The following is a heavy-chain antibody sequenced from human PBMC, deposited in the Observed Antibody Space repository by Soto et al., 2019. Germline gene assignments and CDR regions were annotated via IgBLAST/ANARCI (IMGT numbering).Heavy chain of an antibody. CDR1: GYSFSSYG. CDR3: ARDGRKELWVDGLNAMDV. D-gene: IGHD3-10*01. J-gene: IGHJ6*02. CDR2: ISGYNGQT. Sequence: QVQLVQSGPEVKNPGASVKVSCKASGYSFSSYGISWVRQAPGQGLEWMGWISGYNGQTNYAQRFRNRVTFTTDTSTNTAYMELRSLRSDDTAIYCCARDGRKELWVDGLNAMDVWGQGTTVTVSS. V-gene: IGHV1-18*01.